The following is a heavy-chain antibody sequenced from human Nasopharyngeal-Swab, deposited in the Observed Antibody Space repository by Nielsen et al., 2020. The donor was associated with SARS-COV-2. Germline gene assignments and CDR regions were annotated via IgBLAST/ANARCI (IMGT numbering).Heavy chain of an antibody. D-gene: IGHD5-24*01. Sequence: GESLKISCAASGFAFNTYWMHWVRQAPGKGLVWVSHINGDGTSATYTDSVKGRFSISRDNAKNMVYLHMSSLRDEDTCVYFCARDQIYKLVDPWGQGTLVTVSS. CDR1: GFAFNTYW. V-gene: IGHV3-74*01. CDR2: INGDGTSA. CDR3: ARDQIYKLVDP. J-gene: IGHJ5*02.